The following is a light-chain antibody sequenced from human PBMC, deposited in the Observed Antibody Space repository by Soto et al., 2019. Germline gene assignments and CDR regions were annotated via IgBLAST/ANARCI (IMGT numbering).Light chain of an antibody. Sequence: QSALTQPASVSGSPGQSITISCTGTSSDVGGYNYVSWYQQHPGKAPKLLIYDVTNRPSGVSTRFSGSKSGNTASLTISGLQDEDESDYFCSSYTSSSSLVLFGGGTKVTVL. V-gene: IGLV2-14*03. CDR2: DVT. CDR1: SSDVGGYNY. CDR3: SSYTSSSSLVL. J-gene: IGLJ2*01.